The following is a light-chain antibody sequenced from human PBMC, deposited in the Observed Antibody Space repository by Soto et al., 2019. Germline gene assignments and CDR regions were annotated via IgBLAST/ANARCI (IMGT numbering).Light chain of an antibody. V-gene: IGKV3-20*01. CDR3: QHDGSS. Sequence: EIVLTQFPGTLSLSPGERATLSCRASQTITSGQLGWYQQKPGQAPRLLIYLISSMATGIPDRFSGSGSGTDFTLTISGLEPEDFAIYYCQHDGSSFGQGTKVEI. CDR2: LIS. CDR1: QTITSGQ. J-gene: IGKJ2*01.